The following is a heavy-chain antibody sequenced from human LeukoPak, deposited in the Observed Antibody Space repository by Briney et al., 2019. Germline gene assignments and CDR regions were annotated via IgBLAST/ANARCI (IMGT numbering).Heavy chain of an antibody. CDR2: INPKTGGT. V-gene: IGHV1-2*02. D-gene: IGHD1-26*01. Sequence: GASVKVSCKTSGYTFTDYYIHWLRQAPGQGLEWLGWINPKTGGTSYGEKFQGRVTSTRDPSITTAHMELRGLRSDDSAFYYCVIDEWELQDYWGQGTRVIV. CDR1: GYTFTDYY. J-gene: IGHJ4*02. CDR3: VIDEWELQDY.